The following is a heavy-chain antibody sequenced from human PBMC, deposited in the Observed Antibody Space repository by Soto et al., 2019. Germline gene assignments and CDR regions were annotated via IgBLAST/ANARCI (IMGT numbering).Heavy chain of an antibody. CDR2: ISAYNGNT. D-gene: IGHD3-16*02. J-gene: IGHJ4*02. Sequence: ASVKVSCKASGYTFTSYGISWVRQAPGQGLEGMGWISAYNGNTNYAQKLQGRVTMATDTSTSTDYMELRILRSDDTAVYYVAMDWGGENYDYIWGSYRSHDYWGQGTLVTVSS. V-gene: IGHV1-18*01. CDR3: AMDWGGENYDYIWGSYRSHDY. CDR1: GYTFTSYG.